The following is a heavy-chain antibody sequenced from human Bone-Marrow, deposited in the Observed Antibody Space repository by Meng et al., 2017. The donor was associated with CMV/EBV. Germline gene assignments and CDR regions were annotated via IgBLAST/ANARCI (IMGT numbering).Heavy chain of an antibody. CDR2: INSSGSDP. Sequence: GGSLRLSCVASGFKFSSYEMNWVRQAAGEGLQWISYINSSGSDPYYGHSVKGRFTISRDNAKNSLYLQMNSLRAEDTGIYYCVRVCRGTKSRDYFDPWGPGTLVTVSS. J-gene: IGHJ5*02. D-gene: IGHD1-26*01. CDR3: VRVCRGTKSRDYFDP. V-gene: IGHV3-48*03. CDR1: GFKFSSYE.